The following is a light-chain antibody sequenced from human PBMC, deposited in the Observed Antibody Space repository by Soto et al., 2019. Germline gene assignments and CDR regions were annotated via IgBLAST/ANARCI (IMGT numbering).Light chain of an antibody. CDR1: TRDVGAYNL. CDR3: SAYTARSTLV. J-gene: IGLJ3*02. CDR2: EVR. Sequence: QSVLTQPASVSGSAGQSITISCSGTTRDVGAYNLVSWYQQHPGTAPKLIIYEVRNRPSGISSRFSGSRSGNTASLTISGLQSEDEGDYYRSAYTARSTLVFGGGTKVNVL. V-gene: IGLV2-14*01.